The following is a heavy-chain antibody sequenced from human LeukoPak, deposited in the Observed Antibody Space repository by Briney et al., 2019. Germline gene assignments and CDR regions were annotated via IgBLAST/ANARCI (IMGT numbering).Heavy chain of an antibody. CDR3: ARDRTLVGATFDP. V-gene: IGHV3-21*01. D-gene: IGHD1-26*01. CDR2: ISSSSSYI. Sequence: GGSLRLSCAASGFTFSSYSMNWVRQAPGKGLEWVSSISSSSSYIYYADSVKGRFTISRDNAKNSLYLQMNSLRAEDTAVYYCARDRTLVGATFDPWGQGTLVTVSS. CDR1: GFTFSSYS. J-gene: IGHJ5*02.